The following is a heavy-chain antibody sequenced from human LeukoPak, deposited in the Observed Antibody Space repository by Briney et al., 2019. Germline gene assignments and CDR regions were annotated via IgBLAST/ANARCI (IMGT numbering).Heavy chain of an antibody. Sequence: GASVKVSCKASGYTFTSYGISWVRQAPGQGLELMGWISAYNGNTNYAQKLQGRVTMTTDTSTSTAYMELRSLRSDDTAAYYCARDRTIFGVVLRDFYDYWGQGTLVTVSS. CDR1: GYTFTSYG. D-gene: IGHD3-3*01. CDR3: ARDRTIFGVVLRDFYDY. V-gene: IGHV1-18*01. CDR2: ISAYNGNT. J-gene: IGHJ4*02.